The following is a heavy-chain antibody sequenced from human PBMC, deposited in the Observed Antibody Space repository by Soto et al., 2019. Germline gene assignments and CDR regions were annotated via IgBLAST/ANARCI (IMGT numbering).Heavy chain of an antibody. V-gene: IGHV4-34*01. CDR2: INHSGST. J-gene: IGHJ6*02. CDR3: ARGPSGYSSRGGMDV. D-gene: IGHD6-13*01. CDR1: GGSFIGYY. Sequence: PSETLSLTCAVYGGSFIGYYWSWIRQTPGKGLEWIGEINHSGSTNYNPSLKSRVTISVDTSKNQFSLKLSSVTAADTAVYYCARGPSGYSSRGGMDVWGQGTTVTVSS.